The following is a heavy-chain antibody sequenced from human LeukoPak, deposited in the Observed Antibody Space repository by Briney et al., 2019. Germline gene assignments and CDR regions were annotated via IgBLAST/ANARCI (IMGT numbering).Heavy chain of an antibody. CDR1: GFTFSSYG. D-gene: IGHD1-26*01. CDR3: AKDVGGSYWLDY. J-gene: IGHJ4*02. V-gene: IGHV3-30*18. CDR2: ISYDGSNK. Sequence: PGESLRLSCAASGFTFSSYGMHWVRQAPGKGLEWVAVISYDGSNKYYADSVKGRFTISRDNSKNTLYLQMNGLRAEDTALYYCAKDVGGSYWLDYWGQGTLVTVSS.